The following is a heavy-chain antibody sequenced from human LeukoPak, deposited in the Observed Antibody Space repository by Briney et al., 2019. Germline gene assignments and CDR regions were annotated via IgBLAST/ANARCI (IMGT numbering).Heavy chain of an antibody. J-gene: IGHJ4*02. CDR3: ATTKPARRYFGY. D-gene: IGHD5-12*01. V-gene: IGHV3-23*01. Sequence: PGGSLRLSCAGSGFTFSSNPLSWVRQAPGKGLEWVSAISGSGANTYYGDSVRGRFTISRDNSKNTLYLQMNTLRADDTAVYYCATTKPARRYFGYWGQGILVTVSS. CDR2: ISGSGANT. CDR1: GFTFSSNP.